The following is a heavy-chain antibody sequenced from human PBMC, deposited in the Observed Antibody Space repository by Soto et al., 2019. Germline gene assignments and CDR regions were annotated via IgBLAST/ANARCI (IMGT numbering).Heavy chain of an antibody. CDR2: ISGSGGST. Sequence: GGSLRLSCAASGFTFSSYAMSWVRQAPGKGLEWVSAISGSGGSTYYADSVKGRFTISRDNSKNTLYLQMNSLRAEDTAVYYCAKDGAAAGHPHYYYYYYMDVWGKGTTVTVSS. CDR3: AKDGAAAGHPHYYYYYYMDV. J-gene: IGHJ6*03. CDR1: GFTFSSYA. V-gene: IGHV3-23*01. D-gene: IGHD6-13*01.